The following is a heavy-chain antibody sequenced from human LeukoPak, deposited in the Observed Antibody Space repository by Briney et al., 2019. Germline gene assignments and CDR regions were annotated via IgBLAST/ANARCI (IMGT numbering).Heavy chain of an antibody. D-gene: IGHD3-10*01. V-gene: IGHV3-30*02. Sequence: GGSLRLSCAASGFTFSSYGMHWVRQAPGKGLGWVAFIRYDGSNKYYADSVKGRFTISRDNSKNPLYLQMSSLRAEDTAVYYCANDMSITMVRGVIRTYDAFDIWGQGTMVTVSS. CDR1: GFTFSSYG. CDR2: IRYDGSNK. J-gene: IGHJ3*02. CDR3: ANDMSITMVRGVIRTYDAFDI.